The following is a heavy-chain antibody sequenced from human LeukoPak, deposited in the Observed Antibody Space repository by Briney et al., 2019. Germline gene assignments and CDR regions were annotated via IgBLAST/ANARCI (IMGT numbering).Heavy chain of an antibody. CDR3: ARIHFVYFDY. CDR2: ISYDGSNK. V-gene: IGHV3-30*04. CDR1: GFTFSSYA. Sequence: GGSLRLSCAASGFTFSSYAMHWVRQAPGKGLEWVAVISYDGSNKYYADSVKGRFTISRDNSKNTLYLQMNSLRAEDTAVYYCARIHFVYFDYWGQGTLVTVSS. D-gene: IGHD3-3*02. J-gene: IGHJ4*02.